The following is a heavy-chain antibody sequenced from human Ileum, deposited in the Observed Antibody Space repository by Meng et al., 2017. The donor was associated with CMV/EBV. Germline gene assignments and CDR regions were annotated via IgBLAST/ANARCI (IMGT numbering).Heavy chain of an antibody. CDR1: GDSISSGDYF. CDR3: VRASITMIDY. V-gene: IGHV4-39*07. Sequence: QEQLQQWGAGLLKPSATLSLTCAVSGDSISSGDYFWGWIRQPPKGLEWVASITYSGTTYYNPSLKSRVTMSVDTSKNQFSLKLNSVTAADTAVYYCVRASITMIDYWGQGTLVTVSS. D-gene: IGHD3-22*01. CDR2: ITYSGTT. J-gene: IGHJ4*02.